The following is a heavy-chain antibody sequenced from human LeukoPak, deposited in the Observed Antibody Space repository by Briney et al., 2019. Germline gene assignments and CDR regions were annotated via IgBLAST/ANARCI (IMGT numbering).Heavy chain of an antibody. CDR1: GGSISSSSYY. CDR3: ARDYGSESYHYYYYGMDV. J-gene: IGHJ6*02. CDR2: IYYSGST. D-gene: IGHD3-10*01. Sequence: NPSETLSLTCTVSGGSISSSSYYWGWIRQPPGKGLEWIGSIYYSGSTYYNPSLKSRVTISVDTSKNQFSLKLSSVTAADTAVYYCARDYGSESYHYYYYGMDVWGQGTTVTVSS. V-gene: IGHV4-39*01.